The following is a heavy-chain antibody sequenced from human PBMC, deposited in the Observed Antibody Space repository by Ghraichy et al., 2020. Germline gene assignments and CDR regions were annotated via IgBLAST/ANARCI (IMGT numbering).Heavy chain of an antibody. CDR3: ATTFSGTWYRRFDY. V-gene: IGHV3-23*01. Sequence: GSLRLTCAASGFTCSKYAMSWVRQAPGKGLECVALISCSTGNTYYTDSVKGRFTISRDNSKNTIILQMESLRAEDTAVYYCATTFSGTWYRRFDYWGQGTLVSVSS. CDR2: ISCSTGNT. CDR1: GFTCSKYA. D-gene: IGHD6-13*01. J-gene: IGHJ4*02.